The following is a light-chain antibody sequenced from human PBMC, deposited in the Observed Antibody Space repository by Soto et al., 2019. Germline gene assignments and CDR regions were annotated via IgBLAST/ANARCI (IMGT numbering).Light chain of an antibody. J-gene: IGKJ5*01. CDR1: QSISRN. CDR2: AAS. V-gene: IGKV1-39*01. CDR3: QQSYTTASIT. Sequence: DIQMTQSPSSLSASVGDRVTITCRASQSISRNLNWYQHKPGKAPKLLIYAASSLQNGVPSRFSGGGSGTDFTLSISSLQPEDFGTYYCQQSYTTASITFGQGTRLEIK.